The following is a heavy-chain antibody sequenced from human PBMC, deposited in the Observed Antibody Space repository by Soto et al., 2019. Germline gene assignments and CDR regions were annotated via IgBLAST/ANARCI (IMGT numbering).Heavy chain of an antibody. J-gene: IGHJ4*02. V-gene: IGHV4-39*01. CDR2: IYYSGTT. Sequence: WETLSLTCTVSGGSISSSSYYWGWIRQPPGKGLVWIGSIYYSGTTYYNPSLKSRVTISVDTSKNQFSLKLSSVTAADTAVYYCARLRGYYDILTGYYTELNFDYWGQGTLVTVSS. CDR1: GGSISSSSYY. D-gene: IGHD3-9*01. CDR3: ARLRGYYDILTGYYTELNFDY.